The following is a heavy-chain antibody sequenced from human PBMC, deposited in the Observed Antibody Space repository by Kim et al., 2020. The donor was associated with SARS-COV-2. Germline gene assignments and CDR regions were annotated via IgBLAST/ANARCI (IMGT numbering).Heavy chain of an antibody. CDR2: INHSGST. CDR1: GGSFSGYY. Sequence: SETLSLTCAVYGGSFSGYYWSWIRQPPGKGLEWIGEINHSGSTNYNPSLKSRVTISVDTSKNQFSLKLSSVPAADTAVYYCARWAYYYGSGSLDYWGQGTLVTVSS. V-gene: IGHV4-34*01. D-gene: IGHD3-10*01. CDR3: ARWAYYYGSGSLDY. J-gene: IGHJ4*02.